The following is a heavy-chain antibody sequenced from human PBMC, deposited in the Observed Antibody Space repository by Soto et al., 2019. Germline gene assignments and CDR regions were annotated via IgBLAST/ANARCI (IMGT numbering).Heavy chain of an antibody. V-gene: IGHV1-69*01. CDR3: AREGDSIAAPDYYYYGMAV. CDR2: IIPIFGTA. J-gene: IGHJ6*02. D-gene: IGHD6-6*01. Sequence: QVQLVQSAAEVKKPGSSVKVSCKASGGTFSSYAISWVRQAPGQGLEWIGGIIPIFGTANYAQKFQGRVTITADESTSTAYMELSSLRSEDTAVYYCAREGDSIAAPDYYYYGMAVRGQGTTVTDS. CDR1: GGTFSSYA.